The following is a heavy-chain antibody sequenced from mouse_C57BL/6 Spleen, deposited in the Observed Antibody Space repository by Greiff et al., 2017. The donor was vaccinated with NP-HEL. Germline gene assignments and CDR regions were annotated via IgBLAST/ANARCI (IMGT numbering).Heavy chain of an antibody. CDR2: INPNNGGT. D-gene: IGHD2-4*01. Sequence: EVQLQQSGPELVKPGASVKMSCKASGYTFTDYNMHWVKQSHGKSLEWIGYINPNNGGTSYNQKFKGKATLTVNKSSSTAYMELRSLTSEDSAVYYCARHYDYGDYYAMDYWGQGTSVTVSS. CDR1: GYTFTDYN. J-gene: IGHJ4*01. V-gene: IGHV1-22*01. CDR3: ARHYDYGDYYAMDY.